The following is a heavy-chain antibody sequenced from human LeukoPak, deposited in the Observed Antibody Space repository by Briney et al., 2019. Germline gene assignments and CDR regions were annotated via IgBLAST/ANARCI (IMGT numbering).Heavy chain of an antibody. CDR1: GYTFTSYG. D-gene: IGHD2-2*01. J-gene: IGHJ4*02. V-gene: IGHV1-18*04. CDR2: ISAYNGNT. Sequence: GASVKVSCKASGYTFTSYGISWVRQAPGQGLEWMGWISAYNGNTNYAQKLQGRITMTTDTSTSTAYMELRSLRSDDTAVYYCARDLTVPAAPYYFDYWGQGTLVTVSS. CDR3: ARDLTVPAAPYYFDY.